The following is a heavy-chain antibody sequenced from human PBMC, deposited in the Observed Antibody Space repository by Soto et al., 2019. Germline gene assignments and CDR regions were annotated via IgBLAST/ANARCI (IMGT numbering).Heavy chain of an antibody. V-gene: IGHV4-31*03. J-gene: IGHJ4*02. CDR1: GDSVSSFGSY. Sequence: SETLSLTCIVSGDSVSSFGSYWTWIRQRPGKGLEWIGYIYYSELTDYNPSLKSRVAISLDTSRNQFSLQLTSVTVADTAVYYCAKAGDYGDHSFDRWGQGTLVTVSS. CDR2: IYYSELT. CDR3: AKAGDYGDHSFDR. D-gene: IGHD4-17*01.